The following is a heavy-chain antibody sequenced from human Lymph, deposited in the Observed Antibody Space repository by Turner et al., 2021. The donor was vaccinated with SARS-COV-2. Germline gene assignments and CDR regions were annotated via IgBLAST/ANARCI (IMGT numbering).Heavy chain of an antibody. CDR3: ARGLSWNYYCFDY. CDR2: ISYDGGNN. J-gene: IGHJ4*02. CDR1: GFTFSSCP. Sequence: VQLVESGGGGVQPGRSLRLSCAATGFTFSSCPMHWGRQAPGKGLEWVALISYDGGNNYYSDSVKGRFTISRDNSKNTLYLHMNSLRAEDTAVYYCARGLSWNYYCFDYWGQGTLVTVSS. D-gene: IGHD1-7*01. V-gene: IGHV3-30-3*01.